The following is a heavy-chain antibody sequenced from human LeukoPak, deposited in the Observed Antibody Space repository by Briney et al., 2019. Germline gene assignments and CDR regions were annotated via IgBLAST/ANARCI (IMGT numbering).Heavy chain of an antibody. CDR1: GFTFSSHG. CDR2: IRYDGSNK. V-gene: IGHV3-30*02. J-gene: IGHJ3*02. Sequence: PGGSLRLSCAASGFTFSSHGMHWVRQAPGKGLEWVAFIRYDGSNKYYADSVKGRFTISRDNSKNTLYLQLNSLRAEDTAVYYCAKSGYRFFMGDTANAFDIWGQGTMVTVSS. D-gene: IGHD5-12*01. CDR3: AKSGYRFFMGDTANAFDI.